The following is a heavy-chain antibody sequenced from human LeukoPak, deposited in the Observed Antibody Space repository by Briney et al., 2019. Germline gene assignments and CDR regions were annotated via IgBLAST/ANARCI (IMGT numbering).Heavy chain of an antibody. Sequence: GRSLRLSCAASGFTFSSYGMHWVRQAPGKGLEWVAVISYDGSNKYYADSVKGRFTISRDNSKNTLYLQMNSLRAEDTAVYYCAKDGDYYGSGSYFLSSVSYYYGMDVWGQGTTVTVSS. V-gene: IGHV3-30*18. CDR1: GFTFSSYG. J-gene: IGHJ6*02. CDR3: AKDGDYYGSGSYFLSSVSYYYGMDV. D-gene: IGHD3-10*01. CDR2: ISYDGSNK.